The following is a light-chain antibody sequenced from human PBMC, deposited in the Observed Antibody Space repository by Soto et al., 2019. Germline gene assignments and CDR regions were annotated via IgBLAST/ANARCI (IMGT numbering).Light chain of an antibody. CDR1: QRVSNNF. CDR2: DAT. CDR3: QQYGSTPWT. Sequence: VVLTQFPGTLSLSPGETATVSCGSSQRVSNNFLGWYQQKPGLPPRLLIYDATSRANGIPERFSGRGSGTHFTLTISRLEPEDFAVYYCQQYGSTPWTFGRGTKVDIK. V-gene: IGKV3D-20*01. J-gene: IGKJ1*01.